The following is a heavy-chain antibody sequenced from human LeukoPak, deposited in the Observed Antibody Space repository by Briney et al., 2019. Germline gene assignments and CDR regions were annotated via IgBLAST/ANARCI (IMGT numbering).Heavy chain of an antibody. CDR3: ARAIISTYYYYMDV. Sequence: GGSLRLSCAASGFTFSSYRMSWVRQAPGKGLEWVANIKQDGSEKYYVDSVKGRFTISRDNAKNSLYLQMNSLRAEDTAVYYCARAIISTYYYYMDVWGKGTTVTISS. V-gene: IGHV3-7*01. J-gene: IGHJ6*03. CDR1: GFTFSSYR. D-gene: IGHD1-14*01. CDR2: IKQDGSEK.